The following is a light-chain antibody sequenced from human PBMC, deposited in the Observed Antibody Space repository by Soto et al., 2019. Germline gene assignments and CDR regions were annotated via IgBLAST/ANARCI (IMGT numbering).Light chain of an antibody. J-gene: IGLJ1*01. Sequence: QSVLTQPASVSASPGQSIFISCTGTSEDIGSYDYVSWYQQHPGKAPKLIIYEVSGRPSGVSNRFSGSKSGNTASLTISGLQAEDEADYYCSSYSTSTTLGVFGTGTKVTVL. V-gene: IGLV2-14*01. CDR3: SSYSTSTTLGV. CDR1: SEDIGSYDY. CDR2: EVS.